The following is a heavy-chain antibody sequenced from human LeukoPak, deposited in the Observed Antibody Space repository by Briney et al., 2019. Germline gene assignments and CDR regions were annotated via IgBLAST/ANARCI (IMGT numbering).Heavy chain of an antibody. Sequence: SETLSLTCAVYGGSFSGYYWSWIRQPPGKGLEWIGEINHSGSTNYNPSLKSRVTISVDTPKNQFSLKLSSVTAADTAVYYCARGSAGLHYYDSSGYYWAYWGQGTLVPVSS. CDR1: GGSFSGYY. V-gene: IGHV4-34*01. J-gene: IGHJ4*02. D-gene: IGHD3-22*01. CDR3: ARGSAGLHYYDSSGYYWAY. CDR2: INHSGST.